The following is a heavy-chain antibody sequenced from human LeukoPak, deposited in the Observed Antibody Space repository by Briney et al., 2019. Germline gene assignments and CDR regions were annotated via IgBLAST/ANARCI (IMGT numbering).Heavy chain of an antibody. CDR2: IKSKTDGGTT. J-gene: IGHJ4*02. CDR1: GFTFSNAW. Sequence: GGSLRLSCAASGFTFSNAWMNWVGQARGKGLEWVGRIKSKTDGGTTDYAAPVKGRFTISRDDSKNTMYLPMNRLTTEDTAVYYRTTGPGPPDYWGQGTLVTVSS. CDR3: TTGPGPPDY. V-gene: IGHV3-15*01.